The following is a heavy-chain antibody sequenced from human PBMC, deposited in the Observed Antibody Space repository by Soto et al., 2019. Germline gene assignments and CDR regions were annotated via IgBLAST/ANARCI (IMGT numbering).Heavy chain of an antibody. D-gene: IGHD1-1*01. V-gene: IGHV4-30-4*01. CDR3: VGTGTKVDY. Sequence: SETLSLTCSVSGASVRSGDYYWSCIRQAPGKGLEWIGYIYNSGGSYYNPSLKGRLTISIDTSKNQFSLKLNSVTAADTAIYYCVGTGTKVDYWGRGTLVTVSS. CDR1: GASVRSGDYY. J-gene: IGHJ4*02. CDR2: IYNSGGS.